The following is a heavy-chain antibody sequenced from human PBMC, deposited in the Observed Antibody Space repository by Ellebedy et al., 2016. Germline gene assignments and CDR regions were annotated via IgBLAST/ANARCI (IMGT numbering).Heavy chain of an antibody. CDR3: ARLGSYDAFDI. CDR2: ISYDGSNK. V-gene: IGHV3-30*03. D-gene: IGHD1-26*01. Sequence: GGSLRLSXAASGFTFSSYGMHWVRQAPGKGLEWVAVISYDGSNKYYADSVKGRFTISRDNAKNSLYLQMNSLRAEDTALYYCARLGSYDAFDIWGQGTMVTVSS. CDR1: GFTFSSYG. J-gene: IGHJ3*02.